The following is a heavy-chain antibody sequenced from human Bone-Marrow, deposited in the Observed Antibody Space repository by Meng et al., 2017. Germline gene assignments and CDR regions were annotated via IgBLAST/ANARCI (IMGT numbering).Heavy chain of an antibody. Sequence: SETLSLTCTVSGGSISNYYWTWIRQSPGKGLEWIGNIYYTGRTNYNPSLKSRVTISVDTTNNQFSLMVTSMTPADTAVYFCARAWGDYDPFDHWGQGTQVTVSS. D-gene: IGHD4-17*01. J-gene: IGHJ4*02. CDR3: ARAWGDYDPFDH. CDR2: IYYTGRT. V-gene: IGHV4-59*01. CDR1: GGSISNYY.